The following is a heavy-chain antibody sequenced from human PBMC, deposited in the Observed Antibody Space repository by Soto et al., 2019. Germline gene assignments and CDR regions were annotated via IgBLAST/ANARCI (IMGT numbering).Heavy chain of an antibody. V-gene: IGHV1-3*05. Sequence: QVQLAQSGAEERKPGASVKVSCEATGYTFTAYAMQWVGQAPGQRLEWMGWINPANGNTKSSQKFQGRLTTTSDTSANAVYMELNIMTSEDTAMYYCTSSAISPYGGLIGPFDYWGQGNLGTVSS. D-gene: IGHD3-16*02. J-gene: IGHJ4*02. CDR2: INPANGNT. CDR3: TSSAISPYGGLIGPFDY. CDR1: GYTFTAYA.